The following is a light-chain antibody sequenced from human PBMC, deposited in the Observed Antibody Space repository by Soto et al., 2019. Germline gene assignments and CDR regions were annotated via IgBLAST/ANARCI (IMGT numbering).Light chain of an antibody. Sequence: EIVLTQSPGTLSLSPGERATLSCRASQSVSSSYLTWYQQKPGQAPRLLIYGASSRATGIPDRFSGSGSGTDFTLTISRLEPEDFAVYYCQHYGSLPGTFGQGTKVEIK. CDR2: GAS. V-gene: IGKV3-20*01. CDR3: QHYGSLPGT. CDR1: QSVSSSY. J-gene: IGKJ1*01.